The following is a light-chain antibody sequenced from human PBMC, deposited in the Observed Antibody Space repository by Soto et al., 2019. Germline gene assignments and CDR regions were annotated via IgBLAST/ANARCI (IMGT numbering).Light chain of an antibody. CDR2: GAS. J-gene: IGKJ1*01. V-gene: IGKV3-15*01. Sequence: EMVMTQSPATLSVSPGERATLSCRASESVGSNLAWYQQQPGQAPRLLIYGASTRATGIPARFSGSGSVTEFTLTISSLQSEDSAVYYCQQYNHWPWTIGQGTKVDIK. CDR1: ESVGSN. CDR3: QQYNHWPWT.